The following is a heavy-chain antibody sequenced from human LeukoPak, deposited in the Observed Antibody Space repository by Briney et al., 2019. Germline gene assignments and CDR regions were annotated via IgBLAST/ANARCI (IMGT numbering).Heavy chain of an antibody. CDR1: GFTFGDYA. V-gene: IGHV3-49*04. D-gene: IGHD2-2*02. Sequence: GGSLRLSCTASGFTFGDYAMSWVRQAPGKGLEWVGFIRSKAYGGTTEYAASVKGRFTISRDDSKSIAYLQMNSLKTEDTAVYYCTRGKDVVVPAAIEYCFDYWGQGTLVTVSS. J-gene: IGHJ4*02. CDR3: TRGKDVVVPAAIEYCFDY. CDR2: IRSKAYGGTT.